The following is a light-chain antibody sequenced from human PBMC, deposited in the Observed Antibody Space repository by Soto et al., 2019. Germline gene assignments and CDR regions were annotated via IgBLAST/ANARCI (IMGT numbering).Light chain of an antibody. Sequence: EVVMTQSPATLSVSPGEGATLSCRASQSVGSLVAWYQQKPGQAPRLLTYRASTRATGIAARFTGSGSGTEFTLTISSLQTEDFAVYYCQQYNNWPITFGPGTRLEIK. CDR3: QQYNNWPIT. J-gene: IGKJ5*01. V-gene: IGKV3-15*01. CDR2: RAS. CDR1: QSVGSL.